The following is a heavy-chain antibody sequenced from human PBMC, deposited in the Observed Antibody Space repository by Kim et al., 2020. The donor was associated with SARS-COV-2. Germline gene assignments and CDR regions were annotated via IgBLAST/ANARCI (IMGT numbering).Heavy chain of an antibody. D-gene: IGHD2-2*01. CDR2: IYYSGST. J-gene: IGHJ6*02. V-gene: IGHV4-59*13. Sequence: SETLSLTCTVSGGSISSYYWSWIRQPPGKGLEWIGYIYYSGSTNYNPSLKSRVTISVDTSKNQFSLKLSSVTAADTAVYYCARGGPDCSSTSCYRYYYYYGIDVWGQGTTVTVSS. CDR3: ARGGPDCSSTSCYRYYYYYGIDV. CDR1: GGSISSYY.